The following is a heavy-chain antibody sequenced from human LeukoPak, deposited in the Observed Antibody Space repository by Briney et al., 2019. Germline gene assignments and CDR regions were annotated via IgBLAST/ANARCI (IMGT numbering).Heavy chain of an antibody. Sequence: GGSLRLSCAASGFTFSNAWMSWVRQAPGKGLEWVGRIKSKTDGGTTDYAAPVKGRFTISRDDSKNTLYLQMNSLKTEDTAVYYCTTEYYDILTGYFFDYWGQGTLVTVSS. CDR1: GFTFSNAW. J-gene: IGHJ4*02. CDR3: TTEYYDILTGYFFDY. D-gene: IGHD3-9*01. CDR2: IKSKTDGGTT. V-gene: IGHV3-15*01.